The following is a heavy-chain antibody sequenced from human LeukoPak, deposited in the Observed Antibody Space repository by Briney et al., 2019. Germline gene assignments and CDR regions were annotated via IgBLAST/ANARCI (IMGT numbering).Heavy chain of an antibody. D-gene: IGHD2-2*01. J-gene: IGHJ4*02. CDR1: GGSISSYY. V-gene: IGHV4-59*01. Sequence: SETLSLTCTVSGGSISSYYWSWIRQPPGKGLEWIGYTYYSGSTNYNPSLKSRVTISVDTSKNQFSLKLSSVTAADTAVYYCARFRVVPAAGLGHFDYWGQGTLVTVSS. CDR3: ARFRVVPAAGLGHFDY. CDR2: TYYSGST.